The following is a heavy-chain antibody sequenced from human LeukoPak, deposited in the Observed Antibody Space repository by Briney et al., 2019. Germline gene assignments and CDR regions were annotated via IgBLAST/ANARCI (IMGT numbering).Heavy chain of an antibody. Sequence: GASLKISCKGFGYSFTSYWIGWVRQMPGKGLEWMVMIYPGDSDTRYSPSFQGQVTISADKSISTAYLQWSSLKASDTAMYYCARQPYYYDSSGYYTHDAFDIWGQGTMVTVSS. V-gene: IGHV5-51*01. CDR3: ARQPYYYDSSGYYTHDAFDI. CDR2: IYPGDSDT. J-gene: IGHJ3*02. D-gene: IGHD3-22*01. CDR1: GYSFTSYW.